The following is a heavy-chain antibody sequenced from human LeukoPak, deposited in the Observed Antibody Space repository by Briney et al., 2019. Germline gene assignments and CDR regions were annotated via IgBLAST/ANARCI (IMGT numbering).Heavy chain of an antibody. V-gene: IGHV3-21*01. D-gene: IGHD2-21*01. Sequence: GGSLRLSCAASGFTFSSYSMNWVRQAPGKGLEWVSSISSSSSHIYYADSVKGRFTISRDNAKNSLYLQMNSLRAEDTAVYYCARDPADWDWFDPWGQGTLVTVSS. CDR2: ISSSSSHI. CDR1: GFTFSSYS. CDR3: ARDPADWDWFDP. J-gene: IGHJ5*02.